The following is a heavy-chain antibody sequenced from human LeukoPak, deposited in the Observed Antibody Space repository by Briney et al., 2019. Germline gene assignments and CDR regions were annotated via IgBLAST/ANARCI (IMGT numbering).Heavy chain of an antibody. D-gene: IGHD3-3*01. Sequence: GRSLRLSCAASGFTFDDYAMHWVRQAPGKGLERGSGISWNSGSIGYADSVKGRFTISRDNAKNSLYLQMNSLRAEDTALYYCAKDPNYDFWSGYYNGGFDYWGQGTLVTVSS. CDR3: AKDPNYDFWSGYYNGGFDY. CDR1: GFTFDDYA. J-gene: IGHJ4*02. V-gene: IGHV3-9*01. CDR2: ISWNSGSI.